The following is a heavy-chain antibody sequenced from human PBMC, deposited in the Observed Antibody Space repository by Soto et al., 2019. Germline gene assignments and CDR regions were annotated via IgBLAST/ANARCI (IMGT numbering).Heavy chain of an antibody. J-gene: IGHJ4*01. Sequence: EVQLVESGGGLVQPGGSLRLSCAASGLPFGDNWMHWVGQAPGKGLVWVSRISNDGRGTTYADSVRGRFTVSRDNAKTTLYLQMNSLRAEDTAVYYCARDSYSSATHWGHGTLVTVSS. V-gene: IGHV3-74*01. CDR1: GLPFGDNW. CDR2: ISNDGRGT. CDR3: ARDSYSSATH. D-gene: IGHD4-4*01.